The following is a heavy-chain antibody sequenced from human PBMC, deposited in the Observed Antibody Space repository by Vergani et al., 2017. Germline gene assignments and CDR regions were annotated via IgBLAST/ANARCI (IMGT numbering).Heavy chain of an antibody. CDR1: GYTFTGYY. V-gene: IGHV1-2*02. Sequence: VSCKASGYTFTGYYMHWVRQAPGQGLEWMGWINPNSGGTNYAQKFQGRVTMTRDTSISTAYMELSRLRSDDTAVYYCARSLRRGYSGYDSGYWGQGTLVTVSS. D-gene: IGHD5-12*01. CDR2: INPNSGGT. J-gene: IGHJ4*02. CDR3: ARSLRRGYSGYDSGY.